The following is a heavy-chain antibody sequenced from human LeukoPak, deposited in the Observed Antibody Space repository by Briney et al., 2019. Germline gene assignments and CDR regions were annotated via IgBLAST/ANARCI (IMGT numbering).Heavy chain of an antibody. D-gene: IGHD1-1*01. CDR3: ARLGTRRWFDP. Sequence: ETLSLTCTVSGYSISSGYYWGWIRQPPGKGLEWIGSIYHSGSTYYNPSLKSRVSMSVDTSKNQFSLKLSSVTAADTAVYYCARLGTRRWFDPWGQGTLVTVSS. J-gene: IGHJ5*02. V-gene: IGHV4-38-2*02. CDR2: IYHSGST. CDR1: GYSISSGYY.